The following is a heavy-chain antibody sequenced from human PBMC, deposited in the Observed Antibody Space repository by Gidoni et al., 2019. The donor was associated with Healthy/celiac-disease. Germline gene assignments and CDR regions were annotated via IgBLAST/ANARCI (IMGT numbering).Heavy chain of an antibody. CDR1: GFTFSSYE. V-gene: IGHV3-48*03. CDR3: ARDRDKVLAGPNFDY. Sequence: EVQLVEPGGGLVQPGGSLRLSCAASGFTFSSYEMNWVRQAPGKGLEWVSYISSSGSTIYYADSVKGRFTISRDNAKNSLYLQMNSLRAEDAAVYYCARDRDKVLAGPNFDYWGQGTLVTVSS. CDR2: ISSSGSTI. J-gene: IGHJ4*02. D-gene: IGHD6-19*01.